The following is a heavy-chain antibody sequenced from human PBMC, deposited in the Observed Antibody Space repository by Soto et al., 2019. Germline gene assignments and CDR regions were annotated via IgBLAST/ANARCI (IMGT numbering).Heavy chain of an antibody. CDR1: GFTFSSYG. J-gene: IGHJ4*02. CDR3: TTGKTRVAFY. CDR2: IWYDGSNK. D-gene: IGHD2-15*01. V-gene: IGHV3-33*01. Sequence: PGGSLRLSCAASGFTFSSYGMHWVRQAPGKGLEWVAVIWYDGSNKYYADSVKGRFTISRDNSKNTLFLQMNSLKTEDTAVYYCTTGKTRVAFYGGQGTLVTVSS.